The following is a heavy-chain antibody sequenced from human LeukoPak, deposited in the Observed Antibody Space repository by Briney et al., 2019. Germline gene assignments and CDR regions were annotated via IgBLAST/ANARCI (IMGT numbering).Heavy chain of an antibody. CDR2: ITSNGGSA. CDR1: GFTFSSYA. V-gene: IGHV3-64*04. D-gene: IGHD6-19*01. J-gene: IGHJ4*02. Sequence: GGSLRLSCSAYGFTFSSYAMYWVRQAPGKGLEYVSAITSNGGSAYYADSVKGRFTISRDNSKNTLYLQMNSLRAEDTAVYYCAKVGSGWFDYWGQGTLVTVSS. CDR3: AKVGSGWFDY.